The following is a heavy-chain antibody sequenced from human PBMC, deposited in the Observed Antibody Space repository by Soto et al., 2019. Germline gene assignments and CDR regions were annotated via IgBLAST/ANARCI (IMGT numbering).Heavy chain of an antibody. Sequence: ASVKVSCKASGYTFTNYGINWVRQATGQGLEWMGWMNPNSGNTGYAQKFQGRVTMTRNTSISTAYMELSSLRSEDTAVYYCARGTVRGVLSDYYYGMDVWGQGTTVTVSS. D-gene: IGHD3-10*01. V-gene: IGHV1-8*02. CDR1: GYTFTNYG. J-gene: IGHJ6*02. CDR3: ARGTVRGVLSDYYYGMDV. CDR2: MNPNSGNT.